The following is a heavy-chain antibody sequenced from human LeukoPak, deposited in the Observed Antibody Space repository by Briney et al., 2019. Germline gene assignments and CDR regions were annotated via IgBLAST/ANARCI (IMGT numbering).Heavy chain of an antibody. CDR1: GFTVSSNY. D-gene: IGHD5-18*01. CDR2: IYSGGGT. Sequence: GGSLRLSCAASGFTVSSNYMSWVRQAPGKGLEWVSIIYSGGGTYYADSVKDRFTISRDNSKNPLYLQMNGQRAEETDVYYCARDQDPAITDWGQGTLVTVSS. V-gene: IGHV3-66*01. J-gene: IGHJ4*02. CDR3: ARDQDPAITD.